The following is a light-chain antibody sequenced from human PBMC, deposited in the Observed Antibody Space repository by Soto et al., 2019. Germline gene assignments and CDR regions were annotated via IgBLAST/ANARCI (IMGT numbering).Light chain of an antibody. CDR2: GAS. V-gene: IGKV3-20*01. J-gene: IGKJ2*01. CDR3: QQYGGSPYT. CDR1: QSVSSSY. Sequence: EIVLTQSPGTLSLSPGERATLSCRASQSVSSSYLAWYQQKPGQAPRLLIYGASSRATGIPDRFSGSGSGTDFTLTISRLEPEDFAVYYCQQYGGSPYTFGQGTELEI.